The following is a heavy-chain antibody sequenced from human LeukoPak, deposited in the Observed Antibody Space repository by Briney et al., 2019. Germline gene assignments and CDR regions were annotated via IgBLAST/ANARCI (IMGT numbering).Heavy chain of an antibody. CDR1: GYTFTWYY. V-gene: IGHV1-46*01. CDR2: INPSGGST. Sequence: ASVKVSCKASGYTFTWYYFHWVRQAPGQGLEWMGIINPSGGSTTYTQKFQGRVTVTGDTSTSTVYMELSSLRSEDTGVYYCARGPYRYFDYWGQGTLVTVSS. D-gene: IGHD5-18*01. J-gene: IGHJ4*02. CDR3: ARGPYRYFDY.